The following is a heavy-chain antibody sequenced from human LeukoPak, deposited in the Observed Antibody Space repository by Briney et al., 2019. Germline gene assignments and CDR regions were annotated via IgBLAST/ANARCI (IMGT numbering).Heavy chain of an antibody. CDR1: GFTFSSYA. V-gene: IGHV3-23*01. CDR3: ARGGLGGYYYMDV. D-gene: IGHD1-26*01. Sequence: GGSLRLSCAASGFTFSSYAMSWVRQAPGKGLEWVSAISGTGGSTYYADSVKGRFTISRDNSKNTLYLQMNSLRTEDTAVYYCARGGLGGYYYMDVWGKGTTVTVSS. J-gene: IGHJ6*03. CDR2: ISGTGGST.